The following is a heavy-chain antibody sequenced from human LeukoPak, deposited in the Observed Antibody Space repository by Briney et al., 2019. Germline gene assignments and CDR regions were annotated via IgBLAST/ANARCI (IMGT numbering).Heavy chain of an antibody. CDR1: GGSISSYY. J-gene: IGHJ5*02. V-gene: IGHV4-59*08. CDR2: IYYSAST. D-gene: IGHD3-22*01. CDR3: ARRASSGYYNNWFDP. Sequence: SETLSLTCTVSGGSISSYYWSWIRQPPGKGLEWIGYIYYSASTNYNPSLKSRVTISVDTSKHQFSLKLSSVTAADTAVYYCARRASSGYYNNWFDPWGQGTLVTVSS.